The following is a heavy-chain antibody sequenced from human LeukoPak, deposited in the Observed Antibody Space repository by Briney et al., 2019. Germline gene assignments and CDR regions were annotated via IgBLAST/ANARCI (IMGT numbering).Heavy chain of an antibody. CDR1: GFTSSSYS. Sequence: GGSLRLSCAASGFTSSSYSMNWVRQAPGKGLEWVSYISSSSSTIYYADSVKGRFTISRDNAKNSLYLQVNSLRAEDTAVYYCARESYDYDIMTGPYYFDYWGQGTLVTVSS. V-gene: IGHV3-48*04. D-gene: IGHD3-9*01. J-gene: IGHJ4*02. CDR3: ARESYDYDIMTGPYYFDY. CDR2: ISSSSSTI.